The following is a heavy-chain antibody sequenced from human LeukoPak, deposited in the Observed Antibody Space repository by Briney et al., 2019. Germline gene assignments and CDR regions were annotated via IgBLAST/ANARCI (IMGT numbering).Heavy chain of an antibody. J-gene: IGHJ6*03. D-gene: IGHD3-22*01. V-gene: IGHV3-23*01. CDR3: AKVTTMIVVVIRSGPYYMDV. CDR2: ISGSGVST. Sequence: GGSLRLSCAASGFTFSSYAMSWVRQAPGKGLEWVSAISGSGVSTYYADSVKGRFTISRDNSKNTLYLQMNSLRAEDTAVYYCAKVTTMIVVVIRSGPYYMDVWGKGTTVTVSS. CDR1: GFTFSSYA.